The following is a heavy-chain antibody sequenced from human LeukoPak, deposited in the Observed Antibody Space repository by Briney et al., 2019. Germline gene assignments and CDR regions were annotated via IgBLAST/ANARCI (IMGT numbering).Heavy chain of an antibody. CDR2: IIPIFGTA. CDR1: GGTFSSYA. D-gene: IGHD5-24*01. V-gene: IGHV1-69*05. Sequence: SVKVSCKASGGTFSSYAISWVRQAPGQGLEWMGGIIPIFGTANYAQKFQGRVTITTDESTSTAYMELSSLRSEDTAVYYCARKAPGDGYNSKSGDHFDYRGQGTLVTVSS. J-gene: IGHJ4*02. CDR3: ARKAPGDGYNSKSGDHFDY.